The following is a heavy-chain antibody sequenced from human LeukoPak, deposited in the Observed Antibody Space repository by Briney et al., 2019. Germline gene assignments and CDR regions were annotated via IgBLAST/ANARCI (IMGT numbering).Heavy chain of an antibody. CDR2: IYSGGST. V-gene: IGHV3-53*01. D-gene: IGHD6-19*01. CDR3: ARDRLVLGGYYYYGMDV. J-gene: IGHJ6*02. CDR1: GFTFSSYS. Sequence: GGSLRLSCAASGFTFSSYSMNWVRQAPGKGLEWVLVIYSGGSTYYADSVKGRFTISRDNSKNTLYLQMNSLRAEDTAVYYCARDRLVLGGYYYYGMDVWGQGTTVTVSS.